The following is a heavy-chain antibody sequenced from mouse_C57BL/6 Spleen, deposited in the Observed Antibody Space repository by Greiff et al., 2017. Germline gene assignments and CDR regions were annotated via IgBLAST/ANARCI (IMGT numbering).Heavy chain of an antibody. J-gene: IGHJ3*01. CDR2: ISYDGSN. D-gene: IGHD2-12*01. Sequence: EVQLQESGPGLVKPSQSLSLTCSVTGYSITSGYYWNWIRQFPGNKLEWMGYISYDGSNNYNPSLKNRISITRDTSKNQFFLKLNSVTTEDTATYYGARDYEAGFAYWGQGTLVTVAA. V-gene: IGHV3-6*01. CDR1: GYSITSGYY. CDR3: ARDYEAGFAY.